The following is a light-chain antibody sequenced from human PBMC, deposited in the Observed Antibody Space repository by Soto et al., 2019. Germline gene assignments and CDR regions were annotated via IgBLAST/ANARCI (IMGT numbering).Light chain of an antibody. J-gene: IGKJ4*01. Sequence: DIQMTQSPSSLSASVGDRVAITCRASQNIRNYLNWYQQKPEKAPRVLIYGAASLQSGVPSRFSGSGSGTNFSLTINSLQPEDYATYYCQQSYNIQALTFGGGTKV. CDR1: QNIRNY. CDR2: GAA. CDR3: QQSYNIQALT. V-gene: IGKV1-39*01.